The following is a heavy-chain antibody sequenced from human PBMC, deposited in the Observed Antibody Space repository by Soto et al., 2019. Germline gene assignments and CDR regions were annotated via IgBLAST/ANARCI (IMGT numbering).Heavy chain of an antibody. CDR1: GGSISGYY. J-gene: IGHJ6*03. CDR3: ARGRDIVATFSYYSYMDV. CDR2: INHSGST. Sequence: SETLSLTCTVSGGSISGYYWSWIRQPPGKGLEWIGEINHSGSTNYNPSLKSRVTISVDTSKNQFSLKLSSVTAADTAVYYCARGRDIVATFSYYSYMDVWGKGTTVTVSS. V-gene: IGHV4-34*01. D-gene: IGHD5-12*01.